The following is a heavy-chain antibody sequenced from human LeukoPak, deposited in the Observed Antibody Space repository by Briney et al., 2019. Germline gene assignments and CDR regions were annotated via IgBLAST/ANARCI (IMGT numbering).Heavy chain of an antibody. CDR1: GGSISSYY. V-gene: IGHV4-59*01. D-gene: IGHD3-3*01. CDR3: ASRSSIWSGYQDTLYYFDS. J-gene: IGHJ4*02. Sequence: PSETLSLTCTVTGGSISSYYWSWIRQPPGKGLEGIGHIYYSGCTNYNPSLKSRVTISLDTSKNQLFMKLSSVTAADTAVYYCASRSSIWSGYQDTLYYFDSWGQGTLVTVSS. CDR2: IYYSGCT.